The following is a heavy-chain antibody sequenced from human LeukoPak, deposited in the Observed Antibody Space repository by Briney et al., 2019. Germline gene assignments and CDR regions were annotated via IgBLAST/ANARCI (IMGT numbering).Heavy chain of an antibody. V-gene: IGHV3-21*01. CDR1: GFTFSSYS. CDR2: ISSSSSYI. Sequence: GGSLRLSCAASGFTFSSYSMNWVRQAPGKGLEWVSSISSSSSYIYHADSVKGRFTISRDNAKNSLYLQMNSLRAEDTAVYYCARDRIVATPFDYWGQGTLVTVSS. J-gene: IGHJ4*02. CDR3: ARDRIVATPFDY. D-gene: IGHD5-12*01.